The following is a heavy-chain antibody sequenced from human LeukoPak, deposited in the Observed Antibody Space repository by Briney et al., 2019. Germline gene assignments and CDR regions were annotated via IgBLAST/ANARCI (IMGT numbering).Heavy chain of an antibody. CDR1: GFTFSSYA. Sequence: GGSLRLSCAASGFTFSSYAMHWVRQAPGKGLVWVSRINNDGSGTTYADSVKGRFTISRDDAKNTLYLQMNSLRAEDTAVYYCVRGGESTWSWGQGTLVTVSS. CDR2: INNDGSGT. J-gene: IGHJ5*02. D-gene: IGHD2-15*01. V-gene: IGHV3-74*01. CDR3: VRGGESTWS.